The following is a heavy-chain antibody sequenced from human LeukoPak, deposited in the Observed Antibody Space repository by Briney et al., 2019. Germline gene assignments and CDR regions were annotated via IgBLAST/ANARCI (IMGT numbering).Heavy chain of an antibody. J-gene: IGHJ4*02. CDR2: ISGSGDST. D-gene: IGHD3-10*01. CDR3: AKDVMVRGAPTSY. CDR1: GFTFSNYA. Sequence: GGSLRLSCAASGFTFSNYAMNWVRQAPGKGLEWVSDISGSGDSTHYADSVKGRFTLSRDNSKNTLYLQMNSLRAEDTAVYYCAKDVMVRGAPTSYWGQGTLVTVSS. V-gene: IGHV3-23*01.